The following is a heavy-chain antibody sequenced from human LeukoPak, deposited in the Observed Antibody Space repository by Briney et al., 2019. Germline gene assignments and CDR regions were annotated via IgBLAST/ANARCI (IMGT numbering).Heavy chain of an antibody. V-gene: IGHV1-2*02. CDR2: INPNSGGT. D-gene: IGHD2-15*01. Sequence: GASVKVSCKASGYTFTGYYMHWVRQAPGQGLEWMGWINPNSGGTNYAQKFQGRVTMTRDTSISTAYMELSRLRSDDTAVYYCARDRWGYCSGGSCYSGVQYYLDYWGQGTLVTVSS. CDR1: GYTFTGYY. CDR3: ARDRWGYCSGGSCYSGVQYYLDY. J-gene: IGHJ4*02.